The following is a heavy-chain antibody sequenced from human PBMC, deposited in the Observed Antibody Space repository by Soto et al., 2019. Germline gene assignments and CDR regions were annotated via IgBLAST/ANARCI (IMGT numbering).Heavy chain of an antibody. CDR2: ISASGTTI. J-gene: IGHJ4*02. D-gene: IGHD2-2*01. V-gene: IGHV3-11*01. Sequence: GGSLRLSCAASGLSFSDYDMSWIRQAPGKGLEWLGYISASGTTISIADSVKGRFTISRDNAKNSLYLHMNSLRDDDTAVYFCAKRSPYSTGWYSPIFDYWGQGSLVTVSS. CDR1: GLSFSDYD. CDR3: AKRSPYSTGWYSPIFDY.